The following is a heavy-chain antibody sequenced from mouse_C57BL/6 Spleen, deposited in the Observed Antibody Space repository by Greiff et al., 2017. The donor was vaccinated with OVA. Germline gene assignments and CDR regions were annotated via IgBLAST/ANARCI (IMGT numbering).Heavy chain of an antibody. D-gene: IGHD1-1*01. J-gene: IGHJ3*01. CDR2: IYPSDSET. V-gene: IGHV1-61*01. CDR1: GYTFTSYW. CDR3: AREEDYGSSPFAY. Sequence: QVQLQQPGAELVRPGSSVKLSCKASGYTFTSYWMDWVKQRPGQGLEWIGNIYPSDSETHYNQKFKDKATLTVDKSSSTAYMQLSSLTSEDSAVYYGAREEDYGSSPFAYWGQGTLVTVSA.